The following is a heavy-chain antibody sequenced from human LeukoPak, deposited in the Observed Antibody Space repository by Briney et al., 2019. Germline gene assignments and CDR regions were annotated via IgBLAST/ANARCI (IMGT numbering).Heavy chain of an antibody. CDR2: IYPGDSDT. CDR3: ARRNPGTYYFDY. J-gene: IGHJ4*02. Sequence: ESLKISCKGSGYIFTNYWIAWVRQMPGKGPEWMGIIYPGDSDTRYSPSFEGQGTISADKSTSTAYLQWSSLKASDTAMYYCARRNPGTYYFDYWGQGTLVTVSS. V-gene: IGHV5-51*01. CDR1: GYIFTNYW. D-gene: IGHD3-10*01.